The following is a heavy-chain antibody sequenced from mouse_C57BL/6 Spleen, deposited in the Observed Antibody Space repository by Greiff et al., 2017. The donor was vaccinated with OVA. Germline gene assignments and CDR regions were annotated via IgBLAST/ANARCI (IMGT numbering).Heavy chain of an antibody. CDR1: GYAFSSYW. J-gene: IGHJ3*01. V-gene: IGHV1-80*01. CDR3: ASRDSSGPPWFAY. Sequence: QVQLQQSGAELVKPGASVKISCKASGYAFSSYWMNWVKQRPGKGLEWIGKIYPGDGDITYNGKFKGKATLTADKYSSTAYLQLSSLTSEDSAVYFCASRDSSGPPWFAYWGQGTLVTVSA. CDR2: IYPGDGDI. D-gene: IGHD3-2*02.